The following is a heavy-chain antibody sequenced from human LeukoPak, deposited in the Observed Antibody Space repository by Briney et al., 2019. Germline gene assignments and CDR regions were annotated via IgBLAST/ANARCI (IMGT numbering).Heavy chain of an antibody. V-gene: IGHV4-38-2*02. CDR2: IYHSGST. CDR1: GYSISSGYY. CDR3: ARSGGGAAGTRHWYFDL. J-gene: IGHJ2*01. Sequence: SETLSLTCTVSGYSISSGYYWGWIRQPPEKGLEWIGSIYHSGSTYYNPSLKSRVTISVDASKNQFSLKLSSVTAADTAVYYCARSGGGAAGTRHWYFDLWGRGTLVTVSS. D-gene: IGHD6-13*01.